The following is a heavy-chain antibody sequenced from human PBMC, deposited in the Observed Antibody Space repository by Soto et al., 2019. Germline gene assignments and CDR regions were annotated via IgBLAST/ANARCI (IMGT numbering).Heavy chain of an antibody. CDR3: ARGTRWIQLPDY. J-gene: IGHJ4*02. D-gene: IGHD5-18*01. Sequence: PSETLSLTCTVSGGSISNDSYYWGWIRQSPAKGLEWIGKIFHTGTANYNPSLKSRVTISIDTSKNHFSLKLSSVTAADTAVYYCARGTRWIQLPDYWGQGTLVTVSS. CDR1: GGSISNDSYY. CDR2: IFHTGTA. V-gene: IGHV4-39*02.